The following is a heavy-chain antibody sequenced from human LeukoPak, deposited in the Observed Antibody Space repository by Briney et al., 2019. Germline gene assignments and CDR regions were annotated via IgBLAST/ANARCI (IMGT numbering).Heavy chain of an antibody. Sequence: GGSLRLSCAASGFTFSSYAMHWVRQAPGKGLEWVAVISYDGSNKYYADSVKGRFTISRDNSKNTLYLQMNSLRAEDTAVYYCARGVIAELYFDYWGQGTLVTVSS. J-gene: IGHJ4*02. V-gene: IGHV3-30-3*01. CDR2: ISYDGSNK. CDR1: GFTFSSYA. D-gene: IGHD6-13*01. CDR3: ARGVIAELYFDY.